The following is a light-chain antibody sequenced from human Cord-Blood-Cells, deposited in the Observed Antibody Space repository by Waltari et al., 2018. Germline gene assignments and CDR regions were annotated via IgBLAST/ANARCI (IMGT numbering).Light chain of an antibody. CDR1: NIGRKS. Sequence: SYVLTQPPSVSVATGKTARITCGGNNIGRKSVHWYQQKPGQAPVLVIYYDSDRPSGIPERFSGSNSGNTATLTISRVEAGDEADYYCQVWDSSSDHPVFGGGTKLTVL. CDR2: YDS. J-gene: IGLJ2*01. V-gene: IGLV3-21*04. CDR3: QVWDSSSDHPV.